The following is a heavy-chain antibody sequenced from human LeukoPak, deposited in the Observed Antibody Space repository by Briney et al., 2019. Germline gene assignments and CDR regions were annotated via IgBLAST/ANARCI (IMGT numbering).Heavy chain of an antibody. D-gene: IGHD2-2*01. CDR2: IDWDDDK. CDR3: ARGVVVVPAATTEAYYYYGMDV. Sequence: SGPTLVNPTQTLTLTCTFSGFSLSTSGMCVSWIRQPPAKALEWLARIDWDDDKYYSTSLKTRLTISKDTSKNQVVLTMTNMDPVDTATYYCARGVVVVPAATTEAYYYYGMDVWGQGTTVTVSS. CDR1: GFSLSTSGMC. J-gene: IGHJ6*02. V-gene: IGHV2-70*11.